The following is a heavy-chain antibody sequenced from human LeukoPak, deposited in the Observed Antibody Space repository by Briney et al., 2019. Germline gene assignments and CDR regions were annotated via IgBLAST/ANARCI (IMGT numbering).Heavy chain of an antibody. CDR1: GYSISSGYY. CDR3: ARVAPTYYYDSSGYGTFDY. CDR2: IYHSGST. Sequence: SETLSLTCTVSGYSISSGYYWGWIRQPPGKGLEWIGSIYHSGSTYYSPSLKSRVTISVDTSKNQFSLKLSSVTAADTAVYYCARVAPTYYYDSSGYGTFDYWGQGTLVTVSS. V-gene: IGHV4-38-2*02. J-gene: IGHJ4*02. D-gene: IGHD3-22*01.